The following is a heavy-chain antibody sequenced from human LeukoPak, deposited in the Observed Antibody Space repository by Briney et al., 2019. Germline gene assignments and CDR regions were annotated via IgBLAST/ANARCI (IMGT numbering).Heavy chain of an antibody. J-gene: IGHJ4*02. CDR2: ISSSSSYI. CDR1: GFTFSSYS. CDR3: ARDRKANVRFLEWLLYDY. Sequence: GGSLRLSCAASGFTFSSYSMNWVRQAPGKGLEWVSSISSSSSYIYYADSVKGRFTISRDNAKNSLYLQTNSLRAEDTAVYYCARDRKANVRFLEWLLYDYWGQGTLVTVSS. D-gene: IGHD3-3*01. V-gene: IGHV3-21*01.